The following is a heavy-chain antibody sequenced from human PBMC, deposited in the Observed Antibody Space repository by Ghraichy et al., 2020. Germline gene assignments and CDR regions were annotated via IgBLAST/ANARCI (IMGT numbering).Heavy chain of an antibody. CDR1: GYTFTSYG. J-gene: IGHJ6*03. CDR3: AREYQLLFGVNYYYYYMDV. V-gene: IGHV1-18*01. CDR2: ISAYNGDT. Sequence: ASVKVSCKASGYTFTSYGISWVRQAPGQGLEWMGWISAYNGDTNYAQKLQGRVTMTTDTSTSTAYMELRSLRSDDTAVYYCAREYQLLFGVNYYYYYMDVWGKGTTVTVSS. D-gene: IGHD2-2*01.